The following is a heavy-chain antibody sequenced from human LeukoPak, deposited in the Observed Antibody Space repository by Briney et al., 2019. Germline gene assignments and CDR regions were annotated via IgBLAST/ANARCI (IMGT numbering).Heavy chain of an antibody. V-gene: IGHV3-64D*09. CDR1: GFTFSSYA. D-gene: IGHD3-10*01. CDR2: ISSNGGST. J-gene: IGHJ4*02. CDR3: VKLGSGSYHSDS. Sequence: GGSLRLSCSASGFTFSSYAMHWVRQAPGKGLEYVSAISSNGGSTYYADSVKGRFTISRDNSKNTLYLHMSSLRAEDTAVYYCVKLGSGSYHSDSWGQGTLVTVSS.